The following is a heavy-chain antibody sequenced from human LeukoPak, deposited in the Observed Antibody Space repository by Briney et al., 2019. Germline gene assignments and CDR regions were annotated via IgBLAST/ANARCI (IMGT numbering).Heavy chain of an antibody. V-gene: IGHV3-11*01. D-gene: IGHD4-23*01. CDR1: SSSGYY. J-gene: IGHJ4*02. CDR2: ISSSGSTI. CDR3: ARVGGGGNSGAYYFDY. Sequence: SSSGYYWDWIRQPPGKGLEWVSYISSSGSTIYYADSVKGRFTISRDNAKNSLYLQMNSLRAEDTAVYYCARVGGGGNSGAYYFDYWGQGALVTVSS.